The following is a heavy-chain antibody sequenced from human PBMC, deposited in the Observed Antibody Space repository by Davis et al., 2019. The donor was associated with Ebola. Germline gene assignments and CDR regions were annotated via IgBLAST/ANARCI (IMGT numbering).Heavy chain of an antibody. CDR1: GFTFSSYA. CDR2: ISYDGSNK. V-gene: IGHV3-30*04. J-gene: IGHJ5*02. Sequence: GESLKISCAASGFTFSSYAMHWVRQAPGKGLEWVAVISYDGSNKYYADSVKGRFTISRDNSKNTLYLQMNSLRAEDTAVYYCAKDLTYDSSAWGQGTLVTVSS. D-gene: IGHD3-22*01. CDR3: AKDLTYDSSA.